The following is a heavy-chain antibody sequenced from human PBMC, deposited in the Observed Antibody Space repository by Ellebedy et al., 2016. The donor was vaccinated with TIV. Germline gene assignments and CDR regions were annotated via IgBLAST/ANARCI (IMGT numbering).Heavy chain of an antibody. CDR3: ARFRGGGGSSYFDH. D-gene: IGHD2-15*01. V-gene: IGHV4-59*02. CDR2: IYSTGST. J-gene: IGHJ4*02. Sequence: ESLKISXAASAFTVSNYYISWVRQAPGKGLEWIGYIYSTGSTNSSPSLKSRVTISVDTSKNQFSLKLSSVTAADTAVYYCARFRGGGGSSYFDHWGQGTLVTVSS. CDR1: AFTVSNYY.